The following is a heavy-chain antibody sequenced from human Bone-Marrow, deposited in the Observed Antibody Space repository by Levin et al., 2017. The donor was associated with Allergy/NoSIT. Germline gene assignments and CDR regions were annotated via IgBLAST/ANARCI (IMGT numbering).Heavy chain of an antibody. CDR2: ISISGNHI. D-gene: IGHD2-15*01. CDR3: ARDPMTCSGGSCYHFDH. Sequence: GESLKISCAASGFTFSNYNMHWVRQAPGKGLEWVSSISISGNHIYYVDSVKGRFTVSRDNAKNSLYLQMNDLGAEDTAVYFCARDPMTCSGGSCYHFDHWGQGTLVTVSS. V-gene: IGHV3-21*01. CDR1: GFTFSNYN. J-gene: IGHJ4*02.